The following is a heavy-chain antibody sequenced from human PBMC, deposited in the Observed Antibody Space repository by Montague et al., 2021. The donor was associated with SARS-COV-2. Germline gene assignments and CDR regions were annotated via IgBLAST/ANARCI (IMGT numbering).Heavy chain of an antibody. J-gene: IGHJ4*02. CDR2: INHRGIS. V-gene: IGHV4-34*01. Sequence: SETLSLTCAVYGGSFSDYYWSWIRQPPGKGLEWIGEINHRGISNYNPSLKSRVSISVDTSKNQFSLYLGPVTAADTAVYYCARGRQHFNMIVVVMTGGEYYFDYWGQGTLVTVSS. CDR3: ARGRQHFNMIVVVMTGGEYYFDY. D-gene: IGHD3-22*01. CDR1: GGSFSDYY.